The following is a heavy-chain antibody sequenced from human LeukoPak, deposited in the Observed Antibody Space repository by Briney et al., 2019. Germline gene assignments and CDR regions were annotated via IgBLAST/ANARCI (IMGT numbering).Heavy chain of an antibody. CDR1: GFTFSRYW. CDR3: ATSFGPVIAAAGTGAD. J-gene: IGHJ4*02. CDR2: ISGSGSST. V-gene: IGHV3-23*01. Sequence: GGSLRLSCAASGFTFSRYWMNWVRQAPGKGLEWVSVISGSGSSTYYADSVKGRFTISRDNSKNTLYLQMNSLRAEDTAVYYCATSFGPVIAAAGTGADWGQGTLVTVSS. D-gene: IGHD6-13*01.